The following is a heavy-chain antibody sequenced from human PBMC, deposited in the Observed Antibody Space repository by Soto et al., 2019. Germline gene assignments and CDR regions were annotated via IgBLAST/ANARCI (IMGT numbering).Heavy chain of an antibody. V-gene: IGHV5-51*01. CDR3: ALRSNYDPGYQTWGSYNWFDP. CDR1: GYSFTSYW. J-gene: IGHJ5*02. D-gene: IGHD4-4*01. CDR2: IYPGDSDT. Sequence: GESLKISCKGSGYSFTSYWIGWVRQMPGKGLEWMGIIYPGDSDTRYSPSFQGRVTISADKSISTAYLQWSSLKASDTAMYYCALRSNYDPGYQTWGSYNWFDPWGQGTLVTVSS.